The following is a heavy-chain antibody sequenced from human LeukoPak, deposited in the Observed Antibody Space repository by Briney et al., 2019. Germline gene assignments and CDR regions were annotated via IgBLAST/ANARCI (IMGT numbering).Heavy chain of an antibody. D-gene: IGHD2-2*01. CDR1: GYTFTNYS. CDR3: ARWYCSSTSCYAGAFDM. CDR2: ISPYNDYT. Sequence: GASVKVSCKASGYTFTNYSISWVRQAPGQGLEWMGWISPYNDYTNYAQKLQGRVTMTTDTSTSTGYMELRSLRSDDTAVYYCARWYCSSTSCYAGAFDMWGQGTMVTVSS. V-gene: IGHV1-18*04. J-gene: IGHJ3*02.